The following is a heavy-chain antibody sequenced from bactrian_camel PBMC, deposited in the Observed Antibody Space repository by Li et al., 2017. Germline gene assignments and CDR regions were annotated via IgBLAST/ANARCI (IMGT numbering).Heavy chain of an antibody. V-gene: IGHV3S53*01. J-gene: IGHJ6*01. Sequence: HVQLVESGGGSVQARGSLKLSCAASESIFNTCEMAWYRQTPGKEREGVAQISSDGSTTYADSVKGRFTISEEDAKNTLYLQMNSLKPEDTAMYYCAAHPNRVLCSSGLPIQNDFDYWGQGTQVTVS. CDR3: AAHPNRVLCSSGLPIQNDFDY. CDR1: ESIFNTCE. CDR2: ISSDGST. D-gene: IGHD6*01.